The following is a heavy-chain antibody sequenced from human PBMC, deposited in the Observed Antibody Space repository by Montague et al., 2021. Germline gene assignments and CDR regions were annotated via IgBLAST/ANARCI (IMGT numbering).Heavy chain of an antibody. D-gene: IGHD6-13*01. CDR1: GASITSNTYY. CDR3: ARVFSSWYVGWFDP. CDR2: IYYSGNS. Sequence: SETLSLTCTVSGASITSNTYYWGWIRQSPGKGLEWIGSIYYSGNSFYQPSLKSRITMAVDTSKNQSSLKLSSVTAADTAIYYCARVFSSWYVGWFDPWGQGTLVTVSS. J-gene: IGHJ5*02. V-gene: IGHV4-39*07.